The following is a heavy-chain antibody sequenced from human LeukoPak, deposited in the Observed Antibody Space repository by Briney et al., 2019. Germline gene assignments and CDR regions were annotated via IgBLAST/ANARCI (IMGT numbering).Heavy chain of an antibody. CDR3: ARGREVVVVVAATGYYYYYMDV. D-gene: IGHD2-15*01. J-gene: IGHJ6*03. CDR2: INPNSGGT. V-gene: IGHV1-2*02. Sequence: ASVKVSCKASGYTFTGYYMHWVRQAPGQGLEWTGWINPNSGGTNYAQKFQGRVTMTRDTSISTAYMELSRLRSDDTAVYYCARGREVVVVVAATGYYYYYMDVWGKGTTVTVSS. CDR1: GYTFTGYY.